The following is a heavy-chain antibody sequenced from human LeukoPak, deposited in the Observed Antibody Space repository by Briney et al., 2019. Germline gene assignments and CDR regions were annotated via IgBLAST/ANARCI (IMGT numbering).Heavy chain of an antibody. V-gene: IGHV3-30-3*01. D-gene: IGHD6-13*01. Sequence: GGSLRLSCAASGFTFSSYAMPWVRQAPGKGLEWVAVISYDGSNKYYADSVKGRFTISRDNSKNTLYLQMNSLRAEDTAVYYCARRSSWPFHFDYWGQGTLVTVSS. CDR2: ISYDGSNK. CDR1: GFTFSSYA. CDR3: ARRSSWPFHFDY. J-gene: IGHJ4*02.